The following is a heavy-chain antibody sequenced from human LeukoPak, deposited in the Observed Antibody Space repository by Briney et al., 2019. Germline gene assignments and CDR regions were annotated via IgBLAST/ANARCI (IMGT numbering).Heavy chain of an antibody. Sequence: PGGSLRLSCAASGFTFSSYEMNWVRQAPGKGLDWVSYISSSGSTIYYADSVKGRFTISRDNAKNSLYLQMNSLRAEDTAVYYCAIGPVGVPTPAFDYWGQGTLVTVSS. V-gene: IGHV3-48*03. D-gene: IGHD2-2*01. CDR3: AIGPVGVPTPAFDY. J-gene: IGHJ4*02. CDR2: ISSSGSTI. CDR1: GFTFSSYE.